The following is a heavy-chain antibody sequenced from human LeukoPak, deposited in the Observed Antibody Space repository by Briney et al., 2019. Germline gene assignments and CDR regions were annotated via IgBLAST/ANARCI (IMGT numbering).Heavy chain of an antibody. CDR1: GFTFSSYA. V-gene: IGHV3-23*01. CDR2: IYSGGST. J-gene: IGHJ6*03. Sequence: PGGSLRLSCAASGFTFSSYAMSWVRQAPGKGLEWVSIIYSGGSTSYADSVKGRFTISRDNSKNTLYLQMNSLRAEDTAVYYCAKGYTADYYYYMDVWGKGTTVTVSS. D-gene: IGHD5-18*01. CDR3: AKGYTADYYYYMDV.